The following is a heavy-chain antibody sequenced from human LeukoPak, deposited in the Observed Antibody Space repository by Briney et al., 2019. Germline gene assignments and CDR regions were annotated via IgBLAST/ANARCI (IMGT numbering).Heavy chain of an antibody. CDR3: ARHLAEYFQH. Sequence: SETLSLTCTVSGGSISSSSYYWGWIRQPPGKGLEWIGSIYYSGSTYYNPSLKSRVTISVHTSKNQFSLKLSSVTAADTAVYYCARHLAEYFQHWGQGTLVTVSS. CDR1: GGSISSSSYY. J-gene: IGHJ1*01. V-gene: IGHV4-39*01. CDR2: IYYSGST.